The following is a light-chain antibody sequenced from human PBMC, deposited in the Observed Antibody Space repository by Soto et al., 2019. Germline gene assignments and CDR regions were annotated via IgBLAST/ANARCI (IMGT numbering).Light chain of an antibody. CDR2: EVN. CDR3: CSYARSSTLYV. J-gene: IGLJ1*01. Sequence: QSALTQPASVSGSPGQSITISCTGTSSDVGSYNLVSWCQQHPGKAPKLIIFEVNKRPSGVSNRFSGSKSGNTASLTISGLLAEDEADYYCCSYARSSTLYVFGTGTKLTVL. V-gene: IGLV2-23*02. CDR1: SSDVGSYNL.